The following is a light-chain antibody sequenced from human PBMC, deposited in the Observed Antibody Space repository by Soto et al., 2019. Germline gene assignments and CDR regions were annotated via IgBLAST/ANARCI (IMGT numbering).Light chain of an antibody. J-gene: IGKJ4*01. Sequence: EILLTQSPATLSLSAGQRATLSCRASQSASSYLAWYQQKPGQAPRLLIYDASNRATGIPARFSGSGSGTDFTLTISSLEPEDFEVYYCQQRTHSPLTFGGGTKVDIK. V-gene: IGKV3-11*01. CDR2: DAS. CDR3: QQRTHSPLT. CDR1: QSASSY.